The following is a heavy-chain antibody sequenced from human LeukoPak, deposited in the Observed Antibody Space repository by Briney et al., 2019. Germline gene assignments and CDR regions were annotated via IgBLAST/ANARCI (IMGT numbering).Heavy chain of an antibody. Sequence: GGSLRLSCAASGFTFRNYAMSCVRQAPGKGLEWVSLISGSGDTYYADSVKGRFTISRDNSKNTLYLQMNSLRAEDTAVYYCATAHQFSFQDWGQGTLVTVSS. V-gene: IGHV3-23*01. CDR2: ISGSGDT. CDR3: ATAHQFSFQD. J-gene: IGHJ1*01. CDR1: GFTFRNYA. D-gene: IGHD2-2*01.